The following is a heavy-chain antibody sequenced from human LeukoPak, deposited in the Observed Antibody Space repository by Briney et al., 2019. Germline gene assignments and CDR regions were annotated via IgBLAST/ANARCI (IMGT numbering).Heavy chain of an antibody. V-gene: IGHV1-8*01. J-gene: IGHJ5*02. Sequence: ASVKVSCKASGYTFTSYDINWVQQATGQGLEWMGWMNPNSGNTGYAQKFQGGVTMTRNTSISTAYMELSSLRSEDTAVYYCARIATRTFLTYYDFWSGYYGVPFDPWGQGTLVTVSS. D-gene: IGHD3-3*01. CDR1: GYTFTSYD. CDR3: ARIATRTFLTYYDFWSGYYGVPFDP. CDR2: MNPNSGNT.